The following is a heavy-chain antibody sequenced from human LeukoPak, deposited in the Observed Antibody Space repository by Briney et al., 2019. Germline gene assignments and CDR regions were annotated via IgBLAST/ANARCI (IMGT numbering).Heavy chain of an antibody. CDR2: FSGSGGST. V-gene: IGHV3-23*01. D-gene: IGHD5-12*01. CDR3: ARGPSGYHNT. Sequence: GGSLRLSCAASGFIFSNYAMSWVRQAPGKGLQWVSAFSGSGGSTYYADSVKGRFTISRDNSKNTLYPQMNSLRAEDTAVYYCARGPSGYHNTGGQGTLVTVSS. CDR1: GFIFSNYA. J-gene: IGHJ4*02.